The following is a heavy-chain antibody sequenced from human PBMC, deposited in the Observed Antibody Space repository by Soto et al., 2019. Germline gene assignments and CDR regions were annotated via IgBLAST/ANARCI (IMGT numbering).Heavy chain of an antibody. J-gene: IGHJ6*02. CDR1: GGTFSRYT. V-gene: IGHV1-69*02. Sequence: QVQLVQSGAEVKKPGSSVKVSCKASGGTFSRYTFTWVRQAPGQGLEWMGRIIPILDIPNNAQNFQGRVTITEDKTTSTALMKLTSLTSDNTAVYYFASHFTGVLVLGTSPPGGDNYGWDVWGQGTTVTVSS. D-gene: IGHD2-8*02. CDR3: ASHFTGVLVLGTSPPGGDNYGWDV. CDR2: IIPILDIP.